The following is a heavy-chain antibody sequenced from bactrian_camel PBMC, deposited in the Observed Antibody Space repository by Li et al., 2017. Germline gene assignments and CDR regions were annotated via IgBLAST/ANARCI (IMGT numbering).Heavy chain of an antibody. CDR2: LSPAAGDST. J-gene: IGHJ4*01. Sequence: HVQLVESGGDSVQAGGSLILSCTPSKFIVADSDMGWYRQAPGKKCEGVACLSPAAGDSTHYADSVKGRFTISQDNAKNTVYLLMNSLKPEDTAMYYCAAGVGRSYCLHRPFLYDSTGQGTQVTVS. V-gene: IGHV3S63*01. CDR1: KFIVADSD. D-gene: IGHD3*01.